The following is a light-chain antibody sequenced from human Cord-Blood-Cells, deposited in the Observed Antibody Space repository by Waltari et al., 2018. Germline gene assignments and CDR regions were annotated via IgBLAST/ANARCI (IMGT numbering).Light chain of an antibody. V-gene: IGLV2-14*01. CDR3: SSYTSSSTRV. CDR1: SSDGGGYNS. J-gene: IGLJ3*02. Sequence: QSALTQPASVSGSPGQSITISCTGTSSDGGGYNSVSWYQQHPGKAPKLMIYDVSNRPSGVSNRFSGSKSGNTASLTISGLQAEDEADYYCSSYTSSSTRVFGGGTKLTVL. CDR2: DVS.